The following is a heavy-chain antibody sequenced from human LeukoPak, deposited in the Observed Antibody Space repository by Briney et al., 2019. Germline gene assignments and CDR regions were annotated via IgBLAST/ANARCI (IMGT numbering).Heavy chain of an antibody. J-gene: IGHJ6*03. Sequence: PSETLSLTCAVYGGSFSVYYWSWIRQPPGKGLEWIGEINHSGSTNYNPSLKSRVTISVDTSKNQFSLKLSSVTAADTAVYYCARASPSDYDFWSGYPGNYYYYYMDVWGKGTTVTVSS. CDR1: GGSFSVYY. D-gene: IGHD3-3*01. CDR2: INHSGST. V-gene: IGHV4-34*01. CDR3: ARASPSDYDFWSGYPGNYYYYYMDV.